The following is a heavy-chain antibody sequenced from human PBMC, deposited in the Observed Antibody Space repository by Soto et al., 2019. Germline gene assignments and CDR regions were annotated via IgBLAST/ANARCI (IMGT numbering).Heavy chain of an antibody. J-gene: IGHJ6*02. CDR2: INAGNGNT. CDR3: ARVGADGAGTTDYYGMDV. V-gene: IGHV1-3*01. D-gene: IGHD1-7*01. CDR1: GYTFTSYA. Sequence: ASVKVSCKASGYTFTSYAMHWVRQAPGQRHEWMGWINAGNGNTKYSQKFQGRVTITRDTSASTAYMELSSLRSEDTAVYYCARVGADGAGTTDYYGMDVWGQGTTVTVSS.